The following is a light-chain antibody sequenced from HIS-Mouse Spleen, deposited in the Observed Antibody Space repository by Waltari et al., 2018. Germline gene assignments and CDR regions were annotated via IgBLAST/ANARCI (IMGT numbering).Light chain of an antibody. CDR2: SNN. V-gene: IGLV1-44*01. CDR3: AAWDDSLNGVV. Sequence: QSVLTQPPSASGTPGQRVTITCSVRSPNIGRTTVNWYQQLPGPAPKLLIYSNNQRPSGVPDRFSGSKSGTSASLAISGLQSEDEADYYCAAWDDSLNGVVFGGGTKLTVL. CDR1: SPNIGRTT. J-gene: IGLJ2*01.